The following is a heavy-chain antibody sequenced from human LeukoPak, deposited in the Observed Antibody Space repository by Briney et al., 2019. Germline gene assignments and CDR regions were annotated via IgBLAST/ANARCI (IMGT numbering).Heavy chain of an antibody. CDR2: IIPIFGTA. D-gene: IGHD1-26*01. J-gene: IGHJ4*02. CDR1: GGTFSSYA. Sequence: SVNVSFTASGGTFSSYAISWVRQAPGQGLEWMGGIIPIFGTANYAQKFQGRVTITADESTSTAYMELSSLRSEDTAVYYCARGARGYFDYWGQGTLVTVSS. V-gene: IGHV1-69*13. CDR3: ARGARGYFDY.